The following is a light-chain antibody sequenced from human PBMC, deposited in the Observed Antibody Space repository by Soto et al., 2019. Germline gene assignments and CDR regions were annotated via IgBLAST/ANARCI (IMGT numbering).Light chain of an antibody. CDR2: KAS. CDR3: QQYHSYPWT. J-gene: IGKJ1*01. Sequence: DIQMTQSPSTLSASVGDRVAITCRASQSISTYLAWYQQKPGKAPKLLIYKASSLESGVPSRFSGSGFGTEFTLTISSLQPDDFATYYCQQYHSYPWTFGQGTKVDIK. V-gene: IGKV1-5*03. CDR1: QSISTY.